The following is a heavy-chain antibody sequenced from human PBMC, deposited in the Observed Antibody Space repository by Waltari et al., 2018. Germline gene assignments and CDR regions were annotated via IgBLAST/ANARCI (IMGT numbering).Heavy chain of an antibody. CDR3: ARSPGIEAAGTGWFDP. J-gene: IGHJ5*02. D-gene: IGHD6-13*01. CDR2: IIPIFGTA. V-gene: IGHV1-69*13. Sequence: QVQLVQSGAEVKKPGSSVKVSCKASGGTFSSYAISWVRQAPGQGLEWMGGIIPIFGTANYAQKFQGRVTSTADESTSTAYMELSSLRSEDTAVYYCARSPGIEAAGTGWFDPWGQGTLVTVSS. CDR1: GGTFSSYA.